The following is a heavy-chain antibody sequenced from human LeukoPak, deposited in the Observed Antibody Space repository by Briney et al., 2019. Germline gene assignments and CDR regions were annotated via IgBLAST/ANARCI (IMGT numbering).Heavy chain of an antibody. J-gene: IGHJ4*02. CDR1: GGSFSGYY. D-gene: IGHD5-24*01. CDR2: INHSGST. V-gene: IGHV4-34*01. CDR3: ARSLRDGYNYLAFDF. Sequence: SETLSLTCAVYGGSFSGYYWSWIRQPPGKGLEWIGEINHSGSTNYNPSLKSRVTISVDTSKNQFSLKLSSVTAADTAVYYCARSLRDGYNYLAFDFWGRGTLVSVSA.